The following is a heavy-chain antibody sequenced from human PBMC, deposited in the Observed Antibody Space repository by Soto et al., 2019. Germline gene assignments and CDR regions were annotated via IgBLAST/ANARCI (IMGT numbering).Heavy chain of an antibody. CDR2: IFSGGGT. J-gene: IGHJ4*02. CDR1: GFSVTANY. Sequence: VQVVESGGGLIQPGGSLRLSCEVSGFSVTANYMSWVRQAPGKGLEWVSVIFSGGGTDYVDSVKGRFTISRDISNSTLYLQMNSLRAEDTAVYYCHGYGYWGQGTLGTVSS. D-gene: IGHD5-12*01. V-gene: IGHV3-53*01. CDR3: HGYGY.